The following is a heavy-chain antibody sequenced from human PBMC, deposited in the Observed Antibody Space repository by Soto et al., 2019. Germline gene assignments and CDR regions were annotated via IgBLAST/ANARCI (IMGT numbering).Heavy chain of an antibody. Sequence: EVQLLESGGGLVQPGGSLRLSCAASGFTFRSYAMSWVRQAPGKGLEWVSTISGSGGSTYYADSVKGRFTISRDNSTSARNLKMNSLRVEDTAVDDCAKEDGLGVNSGMAVWGQGSTVTASS. V-gene: IGHV3-23*01. D-gene: IGHD3-16*01. CDR2: ISGSGGST. CDR3: AKEDGLGVNSGMAV. CDR1: GFTFRSYA. J-gene: IGHJ6*02.